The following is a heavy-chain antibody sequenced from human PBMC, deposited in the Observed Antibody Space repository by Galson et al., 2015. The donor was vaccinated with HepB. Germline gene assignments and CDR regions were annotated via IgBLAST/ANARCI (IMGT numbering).Heavy chain of an antibody. J-gene: IGHJ4*02. CDR2: IGTSSTYT. V-gene: IGHV3-11*06. D-gene: IGHD4-17*01. CDR3: ARAGDGDYGLLDF. Sequence: SLRLSCAASGFTFSDYFMTWVRQAPGKGLEWVSYIGTSSTYTKYADSVKGRFTISRDNAENSLYLQMNSLRVEDTAVYCCARAGDGDYGLLDFWGLGTLVTVSS. CDR1: GFTFSDYF.